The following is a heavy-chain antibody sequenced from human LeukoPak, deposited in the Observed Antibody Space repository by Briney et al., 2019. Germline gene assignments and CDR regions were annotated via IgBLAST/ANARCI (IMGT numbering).Heavy chain of an antibody. CDR1: GFTFSSYG. D-gene: IGHD6-13*01. V-gene: IGHV3-30*02. CDR2: IRYDGSNK. Sequence: GGSLRLSCAASGFTFSSYGMHWVRQAPGKGLEWVAFIRYDGSNKYYADSMKGRFTISRDNSKNTLYLQMNSLRAEDTAVYYCAKDHWASSSWHDWGQGTLVTVSS. CDR3: AKDHWASSSWHD. J-gene: IGHJ4*02.